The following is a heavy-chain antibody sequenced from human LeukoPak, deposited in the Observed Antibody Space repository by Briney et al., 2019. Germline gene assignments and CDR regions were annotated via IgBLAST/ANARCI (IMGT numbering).Heavy chain of an antibody. J-gene: IGHJ6*02. V-gene: IGHV3-66*01. CDR2: IYSGCST. Sequence: GGSLRLSCAASGFTVSSNYMSWVRQAPGKGLGWVSVIYSGCSTYYADSVKGRFTISRDNSKNTLYLQMNSLRAEDTAVYYCARDGYSSSSGSNYYYYGMDVWGQGTTVTVSS. CDR1: GFTVSSNY. D-gene: IGHD6-6*01. CDR3: ARDGYSSSSGSNYYYYGMDV.